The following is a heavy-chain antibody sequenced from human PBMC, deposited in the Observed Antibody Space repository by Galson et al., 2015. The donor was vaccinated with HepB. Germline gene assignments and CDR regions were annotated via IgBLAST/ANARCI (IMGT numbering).Heavy chain of an antibody. Sequence: SLRLSCAASGFTFSSYGMHWVRQAPGKGLEWVAVISYDGSNKYYADSVKGRFTISRDNSKNTLYLQMNSLRAEDTAVYYCAKDGGYCSSTSCPPGGYYYYYGMDVWGQGTTVTVPS. CDR2: ISYDGSNK. V-gene: IGHV3-30*18. D-gene: IGHD2-2*01. CDR1: GFTFSSYG. CDR3: AKDGGYCSSTSCPPGGYYYYYGMDV. J-gene: IGHJ6*02.